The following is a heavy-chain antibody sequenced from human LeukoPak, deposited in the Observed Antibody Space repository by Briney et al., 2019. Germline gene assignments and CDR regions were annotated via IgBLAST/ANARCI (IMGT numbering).Heavy chain of an antibody. CDR3: AKPYCSGGSCYWFSAFDY. V-gene: IGHV3-48*04. CDR2: ISSGSGTI. D-gene: IGHD2-15*01. J-gene: IGHJ4*02. CDR1: GFTFSSYA. Sequence: GGSLRLSCAASGFTFSSYAMSWVRQAPGKGLEWVSYISSGSGTINYADSVKGRFTISRDNTKNSLFLQMNSLRAEDTAVCYCAKPYCSGGSCYWFSAFDYWGQGTLVTVSS.